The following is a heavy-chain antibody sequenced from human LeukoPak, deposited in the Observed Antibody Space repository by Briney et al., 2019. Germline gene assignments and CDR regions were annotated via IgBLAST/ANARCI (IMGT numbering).Heavy chain of an antibody. V-gene: IGHV3-9*01. CDR3: ARRYGGFDY. D-gene: IGHD4/OR15-4a*01. J-gene: IGHJ4*02. CDR1: GFTFDDYA. Sequence: GGSLRLSCAASGFTFDDYAMHWVRQAPGKGLEWVSGISWNSGSIGYADSVKGRFTISRDNSKNTLYLQMNSLRAEDTAVYYCARRYGGFDYRGQGALVTVSS. CDR2: ISWNSGSI.